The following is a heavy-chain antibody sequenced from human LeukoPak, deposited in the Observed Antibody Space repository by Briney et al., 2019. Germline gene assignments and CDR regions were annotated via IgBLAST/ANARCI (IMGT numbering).Heavy chain of an antibody. CDR2: IYYSGST. Sequence: SETLSLTCTVSGGSISSSSYYWGWIRQPPGKGLEWIGSIYYSGSTYYNPSLKSRVTISVDTSKNQFSLKLSSVTAADTAVYCCARHVNSYYDFWSGYDYWGQGTLVTVSS. CDR1: GGSISSSSYY. CDR3: ARHVNSYYDFWSGYDY. J-gene: IGHJ4*02. V-gene: IGHV4-39*01. D-gene: IGHD3-3*01.